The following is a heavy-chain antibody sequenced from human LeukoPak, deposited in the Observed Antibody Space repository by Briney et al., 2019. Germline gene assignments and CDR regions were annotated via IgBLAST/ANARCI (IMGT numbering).Heavy chain of an antibody. V-gene: IGHV3-7*05. J-gene: IGHJ4*02. CDR3: ARGGGRHVEY. Sequence: GALRLSPAPSRFTPCGFSISSGPPAPREGLGRVANIKEDGGEKNYVDSVKGRFTIPRDNAKNSLYLQMNSLRAEDTGVYYCARGGGRHVEYWGQGNLVTVSS. CDR1: RFTPCGFS. D-gene: IGHD2/OR15-2a*01. CDR2: IKEDGGEK.